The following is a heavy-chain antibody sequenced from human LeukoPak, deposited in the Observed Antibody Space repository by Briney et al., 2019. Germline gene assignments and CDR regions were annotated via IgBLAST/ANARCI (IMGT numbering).Heavy chain of an antibody. CDR3: AKGHDSSGYYPYWYFDL. V-gene: IGHV3-20*04. J-gene: IGHJ2*01. CDR1: GFTFDDYG. CDR2: INWNGGST. D-gene: IGHD3-22*01. Sequence: GGSLRLSCAASGFTFDDYGMSWVRQAPGKGLEWVSGINWNGGSTGYADSVKGRFTISRDNAKNSLYLQMNNLRAEDTALYYCAKGHDSSGYYPYWYFDLWGRGTLVTVSS.